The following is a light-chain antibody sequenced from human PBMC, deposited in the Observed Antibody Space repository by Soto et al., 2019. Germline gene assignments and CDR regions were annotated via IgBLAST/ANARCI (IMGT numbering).Light chain of an antibody. CDR3: QQSYSTTWT. Sequence: DIQMTQSPSSLSASVGDRVTITCRASQGISIYLNWYQQKPGKAPKLRIYAASSLQSGVPSRFSGSGSETDFTLTISSLQPEDFATYSCQQSYSTTWTFGQGTKVDIK. V-gene: IGKV1-39*01. CDR1: QGISIY. CDR2: AAS. J-gene: IGKJ1*01.